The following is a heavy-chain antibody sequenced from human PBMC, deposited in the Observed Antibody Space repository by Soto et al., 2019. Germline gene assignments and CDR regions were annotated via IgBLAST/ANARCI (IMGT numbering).Heavy chain of an antibody. J-gene: IGHJ4*02. CDR3: ASVGYRHGPNEYYFDY. Sequence: GGSLRLSCAASGFTFSSYWMHWVRQAPGKGLVWVSRINSDVSRTSYADSVKGRFTISRDNAKNTLYLQMNSLRAEDTAVYYCASVGYRHGPNEYYFDYWGQGTMANVS. D-gene: IGHD2-8*01. CDR2: INSDVSRT. CDR1: GFTFSSYW. V-gene: IGHV3-74*01.